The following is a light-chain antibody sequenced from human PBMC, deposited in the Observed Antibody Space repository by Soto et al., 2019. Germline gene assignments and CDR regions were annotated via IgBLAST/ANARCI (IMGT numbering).Light chain of an antibody. CDR1: QSVSSN. CDR3: QQLSSFS. Sequence: EIGMTQSPATLSVSPGERATLSCRASQSVSSNLAWYQQKPGQAPRLLIYGAFSRATGIPDRFSGSGSGTDFTLTISSLQPEDFATYYCQQLSSFSFGQGTKVDI. J-gene: IGKJ1*01. CDR2: GAF. V-gene: IGKV3D-15*01.